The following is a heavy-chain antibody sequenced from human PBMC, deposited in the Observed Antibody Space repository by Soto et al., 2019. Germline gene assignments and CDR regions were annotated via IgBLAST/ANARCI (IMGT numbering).Heavy chain of an antibody. V-gene: IGHV3-74*01. CDR1: GITFSTYW. D-gene: IGHD4-17*01. CDR3: ASEGYGDFFDY. Sequence: EVQLVESGGGLVQPGGSLRLSCAVSGITFSTYWMHWVRQGPGKGLVWVSRINSDGSSTNYADSVRGRFTLSRDNAKNTLYLPMNSLRAEDTAVYYCASEGYGDFFDYWGQGTLVTVSS. J-gene: IGHJ4*02. CDR2: INSDGSST.